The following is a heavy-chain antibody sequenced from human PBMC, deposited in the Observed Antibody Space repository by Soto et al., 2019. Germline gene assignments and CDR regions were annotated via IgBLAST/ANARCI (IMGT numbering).Heavy chain of an antibody. Sequence: QITLKESGPTLVTPTQPLTLTCTFSGFSLSTSGVGVSRIRQPPGKALEWLAVIYWDDDKRYSPSLKNRLTITKDTSKNQVVLTLTTMDPVDTATYYCAHSDIRRFLDYWGQGTLVTVAS. J-gene: IGHJ4*02. CDR2: IYWDDDK. CDR1: GFSLSTSGVG. CDR3: AHSDIRRFLDY. D-gene: IGHD3-16*01. V-gene: IGHV2-5*02.